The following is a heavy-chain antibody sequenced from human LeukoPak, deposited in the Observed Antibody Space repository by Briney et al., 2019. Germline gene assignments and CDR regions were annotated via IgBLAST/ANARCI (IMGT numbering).Heavy chain of an antibody. D-gene: IGHD5-12*01. Sequence: GASVKVSCKASGYTFTGYYMHWVRQAPGQGLEWMGGIIPIFGTANYAQKFQGRVTITADESTSTAYMELSSLRSEDTAVYYCAGTRVDNYYYYMDVWGKGTTVTISS. CDR1: GYTFTGYY. J-gene: IGHJ6*03. CDR3: AGTRVDNYYYYMDV. V-gene: IGHV1-69*13. CDR2: IIPIFGTA.